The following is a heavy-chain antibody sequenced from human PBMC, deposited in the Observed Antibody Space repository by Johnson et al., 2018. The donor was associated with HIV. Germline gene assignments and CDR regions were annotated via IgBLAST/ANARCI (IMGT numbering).Heavy chain of an antibody. CDR1: GFTFDDYG. J-gene: IGHJ3*02. CDR2: IRYDGSNK. CDR3: ARDPTTQNSRLTGDFGAFDI. Sequence: QVQLVESGGGLVQPGSSLRLSCAASGFTFDDYGMSWVRQAPGKGLEWVAFIRYDGSNKYYADSVNGRFTISRDNSKNTLYLQMNSLTVDDTALYYCARDPTTQNSRLTGDFGAFDIWGQGTMVTVTS. V-gene: IGHV3-33*08. D-gene: IGHD7-27*01.